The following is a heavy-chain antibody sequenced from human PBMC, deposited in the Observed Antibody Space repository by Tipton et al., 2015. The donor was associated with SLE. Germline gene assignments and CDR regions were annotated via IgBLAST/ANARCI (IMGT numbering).Heavy chain of an antibody. CDR1: GGSISGGSYY. CDR3: ARHYGSITILEWSNWFDP. V-gene: IGHV4-61*02. D-gene: IGHD3-3*01. Sequence: TLSLTCTVSGGSISGGSYYWSWIRQPAGKGLEWIGRIYTSGSTNYNPSLKSRVTISVDTSKNQFSLKLSSVTAADTAVYYCARHYGSITILEWSNWFDPWGQGTLVTVSS. CDR2: IYTSGST. J-gene: IGHJ5*02.